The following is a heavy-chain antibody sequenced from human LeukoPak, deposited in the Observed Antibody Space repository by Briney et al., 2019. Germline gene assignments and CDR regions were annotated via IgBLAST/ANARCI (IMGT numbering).Heavy chain of an antibody. Sequence: ASVKVSCKASGYTFTSYGISWVRQAPGQGLEWMGWISAYNGNTNYAQKLQGRVTMTTDTSTSTAYMELRSLRSDDTAVYYCARASQTLSEYGMDVWGQGTTVTVSS. J-gene: IGHJ6*02. V-gene: IGHV1-18*01. CDR1: GYTFTSYG. D-gene: IGHD2/OR15-2a*01. CDR2: ISAYNGNT. CDR3: ARASQTLSEYGMDV.